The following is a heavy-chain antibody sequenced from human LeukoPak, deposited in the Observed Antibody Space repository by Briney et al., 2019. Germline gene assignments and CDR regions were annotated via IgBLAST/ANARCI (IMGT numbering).Heavy chain of an antibody. V-gene: IGHV6-1*01. CDR3: ARSTTPYYYDSSGPTAPFDY. CDR1: GDSVSSNSAA. Sequence: SQTLSLTCAISGDSVSSNSAAWNWIRQSPSRGLEWLGRTYYRSKWYNDYAVSVKSRITINPDTSKNQFSLQLNSVTPEDTAVYYCARSTTPYYYDSSGPTAPFDYWGQGTLVTVSS. D-gene: IGHD3-22*01. CDR2: TYYRSKWYN. J-gene: IGHJ4*02.